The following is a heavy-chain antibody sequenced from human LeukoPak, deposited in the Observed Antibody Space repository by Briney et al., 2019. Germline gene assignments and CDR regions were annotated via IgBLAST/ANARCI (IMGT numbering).Heavy chain of an antibody. CDR1: GGSISSSSYY. Sequence: SETLSLTCTVSGGSISSSSYYWGWIRQPPGKGLEWIGSIYHSGSTYYNPSLKSRVTISVDTSRNQFSLKLSSVTAADTAVYYCARDIGSGSDYWGQGTLVTVSS. CDR3: ARDIGSGSDY. D-gene: IGHD3-10*01. CDR2: IYHSGST. V-gene: IGHV4-39*07. J-gene: IGHJ4*02.